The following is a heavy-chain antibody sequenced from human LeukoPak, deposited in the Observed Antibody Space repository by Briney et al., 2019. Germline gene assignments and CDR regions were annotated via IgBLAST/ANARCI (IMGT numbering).Heavy chain of an antibody. CDR3: ARVGTYQPLSTSSPGWFDP. CDR2: TYYRSKWNN. V-gene: IGHV6-1*01. D-gene: IGHD2-2*01. CDR1: GDSVSSNSAA. J-gene: IGHJ5*02. Sequence: SQTLSLTCAISGDSVSSNSAAWNWIRQSPSRGLEWLGRTYYRSKWNNDYAVSVKSRITINPDTSKQQLSLQLNSVTPEDTAVYYCARVGTYQPLSTSSPGWFDPWGQGTLATVSS.